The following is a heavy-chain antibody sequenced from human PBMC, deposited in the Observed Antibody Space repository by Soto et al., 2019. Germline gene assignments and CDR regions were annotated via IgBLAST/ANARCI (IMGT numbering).Heavy chain of an antibody. V-gene: IGHV1-69*13. Sequence: ASVKVSCKTSGGTFSTFGISWVRQAPGQGLEWMGGIIPFFGTAEYSQKFEDRITITADESTNTVYMDLRSLTSEDMAIYYCARTAPMDAGDKYYYDFWGQGALVTVSS. J-gene: IGHJ4*02. D-gene: IGHD3-16*01. CDR2: IIPFFGTA. CDR1: GGTFSTFG. CDR3: ARTAPMDAGDKYYYDF.